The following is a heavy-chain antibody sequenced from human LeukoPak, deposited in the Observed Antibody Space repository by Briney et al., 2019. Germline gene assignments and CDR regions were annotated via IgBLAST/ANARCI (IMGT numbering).Heavy chain of an antibody. CDR1: GVTVGNSY. V-gene: IGHV3-53*01. Sequence: GGSLRLSCAASGVTVGNSYMSWVRQAPGKGLEWVSVIYSDGSTYYADSVEGRFTISRDNSKNTLFLQMNSLRAEDTAVYYCARQATRPSRFDYWGQGTLVTVSS. J-gene: IGHJ4*02. CDR2: IYSDGST. CDR3: ARQATRPSRFDY.